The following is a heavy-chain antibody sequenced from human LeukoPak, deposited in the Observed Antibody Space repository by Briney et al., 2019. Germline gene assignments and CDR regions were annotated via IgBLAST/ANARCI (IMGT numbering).Heavy chain of an antibody. CDR3: ARGVTSGGP. CDR1: GFTFSSYD. Sequence: GGSLRLSCAASGFTFSSYDMNWVRQAPGKGLEWISYISSSGSTIYYADSVKGRFTISRDNAKNSLYLQMNSLRAEDTAIYYCARGVTSGGPWGQGTMVTVSS. V-gene: IGHV3-48*03. D-gene: IGHD4-17*01. J-gene: IGHJ3*01. CDR2: ISSSGSTI.